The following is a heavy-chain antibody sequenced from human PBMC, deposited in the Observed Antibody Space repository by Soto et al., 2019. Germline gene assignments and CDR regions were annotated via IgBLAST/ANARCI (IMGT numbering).Heavy chain of an antibody. J-gene: IGHJ5*02. D-gene: IGHD2-2*01. V-gene: IGHV4-34*01. CDR1: GGSFSGYY. Sequence: SETLSLTCAVYGGSFSGYYWSWIRQPPGKGLEWIGEINHSGSTNYNPSLKSRVTISVDTSKNQFSLKLSSVTAADTAVYYCARVYCSSTSCSNPVGPNWFDPWGQGTLVTVSS. CDR3: ARVYCSSTSCSNPVGPNWFDP. CDR2: INHSGST.